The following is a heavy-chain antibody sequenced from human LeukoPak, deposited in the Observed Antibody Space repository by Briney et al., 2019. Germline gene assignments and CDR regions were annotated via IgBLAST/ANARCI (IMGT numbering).Heavy chain of an antibody. CDR2: IYKSGST. Sequence: PSETLSLTCTVSGASISTYYWSWVRQPPGKGLEWIGYIYKSGSTKYNPSLKSRVTISVDTSKNQFSLKLSPVTAADTVVYYCAAQPYCSRWYNFDFWGQGSLVTVSS. D-gene: IGHD6-13*01. CDR3: AAQPYCSRWYNFDF. CDR1: GASISTYY. V-gene: IGHV4-59*01. J-gene: IGHJ4*02.